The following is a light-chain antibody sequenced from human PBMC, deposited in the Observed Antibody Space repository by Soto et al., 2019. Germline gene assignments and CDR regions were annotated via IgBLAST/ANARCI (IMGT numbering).Light chain of an antibody. CDR2: EVS. J-gene: IGLJ1*01. Sequence: QSALTQPPSASGSPGQSVTISCTGTSSDVGGYNYVSWYQQHPGKATKLMIYEVSKRPSGVPDRFSGSKSGNTASLTVSGLQAEDEAEYYCSSYAGSNNAYVFGTGTKVTVL. CDR1: SSDVGGYNY. CDR3: SSYAGSNNAYV. V-gene: IGLV2-8*01.